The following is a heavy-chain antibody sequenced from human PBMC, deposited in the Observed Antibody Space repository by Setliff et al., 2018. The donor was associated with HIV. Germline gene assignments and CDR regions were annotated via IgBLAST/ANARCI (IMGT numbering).Heavy chain of an antibody. CDR1: GYTFTTYS. V-gene: IGHV1-3*01. CDR3: ARGALLAVFDFDH. J-gene: IGHJ4*01. CDR2: INVGKGDT. Sequence: GASVKVSCKASGYTFTTYSIHWVRQAPGQSLEWMGWINVGKGDTKYSREFQGRITITRDTSANTAYMELSNLRSDDTAVYFCARGALLAVFDFDHWGHGTLVTVSS. D-gene: IGHD3-10*01.